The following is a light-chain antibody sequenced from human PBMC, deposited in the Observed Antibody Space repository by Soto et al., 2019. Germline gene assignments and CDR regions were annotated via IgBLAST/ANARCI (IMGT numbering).Light chain of an antibody. V-gene: IGKV1-33*01. CDR1: QDIRKY. J-gene: IGKJ5*01. Sequence: IKMSQSPSSLSVSVGDRVTITCQATQDIRKYLNWYQQKPGKAPKLLIYDASSLETGVPSRFSGSGSGTDFTFTISSLQPEDFATYYCQQYDNLPLIFGQGTRLAI. CDR2: DAS. CDR3: QQYDNLPLI.